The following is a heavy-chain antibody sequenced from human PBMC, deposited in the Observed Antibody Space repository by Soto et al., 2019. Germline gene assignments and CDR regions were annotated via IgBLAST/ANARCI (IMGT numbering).Heavy chain of an antibody. CDR1: GFTFSSLG. CDR3: AKEVGDSRDFPLEY. Sequence: QVQLVESGGGVVQPGRSLRLSCEASGFTFSSLGMHWVRQAPGKGLEWVAIISSDGNSKYYADSVKGRFTISRDNSKNTLDLQLNRLRSEDTAVYYCAKEVGDSRDFPLEYWGQGTLVTVSS. V-gene: IGHV3-30*18. J-gene: IGHJ4*02. CDR2: ISSDGNSK. D-gene: IGHD4-17*01.